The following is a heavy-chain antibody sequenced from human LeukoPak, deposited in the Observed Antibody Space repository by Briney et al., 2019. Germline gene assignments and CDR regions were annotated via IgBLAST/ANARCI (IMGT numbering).Heavy chain of an antibody. CDR1: GGSISSNNW. Sequence: SETLSLTCAVSGGSISSNNWWSWVCQPPGKGLEWIGEIYHSGNANYNPSLKTRVTMSVDKSKNQFSLILSSVTAADTAVYYCARTSTIVATDYWGQGTLVTVSS. J-gene: IGHJ4*02. D-gene: IGHD5-12*01. CDR2: IYHSGNA. CDR3: ARTSTIVATDY. V-gene: IGHV4-4*02.